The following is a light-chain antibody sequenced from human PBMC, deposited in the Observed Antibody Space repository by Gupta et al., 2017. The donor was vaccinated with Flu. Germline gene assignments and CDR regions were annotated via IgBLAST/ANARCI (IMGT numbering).Light chain of an antibody. Sequence: GDTVTITCRASQGISAWLAWYQQKPGKAPKPLMSAASSLESGVPTRFSGSGSGTDFTLTISRLQPEDFATYYCQRTDNFPWTFGQGTKVEIK. CDR1: QGISAW. CDR2: AAS. J-gene: IGKJ1*01. V-gene: IGKV1-12*01. CDR3: QRTDNFPWT.